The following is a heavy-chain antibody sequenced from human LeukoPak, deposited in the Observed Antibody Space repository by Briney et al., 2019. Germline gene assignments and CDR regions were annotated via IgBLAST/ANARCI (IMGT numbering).Heavy chain of an antibody. D-gene: IGHD3-9*01. Sequence: GGSLRLSCAASGFTFSDYYMSWIRQAPGKGLEWVSVIYSGGSTYYADSVKGRFTISRDNSKNTLYLQMNSLRAEDTAVYYCLTGYNHAVDWFDPWGQGTLVTVSS. V-gene: IGHV3-66*01. CDR3: LTGYNHAVDWFDP. J-gene: IGHJ5*02. CDR2: IYSGGST. CDR1: GFTFSDYY.